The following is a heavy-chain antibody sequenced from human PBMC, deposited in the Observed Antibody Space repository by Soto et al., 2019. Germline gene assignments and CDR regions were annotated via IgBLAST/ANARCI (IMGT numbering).Heavy chain of an antibody. D-gene: IGHD1-26*01. Sequence: GGSLRLSFGVSGFNFRSYGMHWVRQAPGKGLEWVAVILYDGSNKYYADSVKGRFTISRDNSKNTLYLQMNSLRAEDTAVYYCERDSGRSDLGYWGQGALVTVSS. CDR1: GFNFRSYG. V-gene: IGHV3-33*01. CDR3: ERDSGRSDLGY. CDR2: ILYDGSNK. J-gene: IGHJ4*02.